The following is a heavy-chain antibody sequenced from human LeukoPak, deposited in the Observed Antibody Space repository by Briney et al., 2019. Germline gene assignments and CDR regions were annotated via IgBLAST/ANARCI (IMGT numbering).Heavy chain of an antibody. CDR3: ARLDVGFDS. CDR2: IYSGGST. D-gene: IGHD3-10*01. V-gene: IGHV3-66*04. J-gene: IGHJ4*02. CDR1: GFTVSSNY. Sequence: GGSVRLSCAASGFTVSSNYMSWVRQAPGKGVEWVSVIYSGGSTYYADSVKGRFTISRDNSKNTLYLQINSPRAEDTTVYYCARLDVGFDSWGQGTLVTVSS.